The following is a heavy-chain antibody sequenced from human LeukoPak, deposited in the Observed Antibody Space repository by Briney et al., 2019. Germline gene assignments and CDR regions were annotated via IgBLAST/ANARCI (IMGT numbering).Heavy chain of an antibody. J-gene: IGHJ4*02. CDR1: GYIFTSYF. V-gene: IGHV1-46*01. CDR2: IIPIFGTA. Sequence: ASVKVSCKASGYIFTSYFMHWVRQAPGQGLEWMGGIIPIFGTANYAQKFQGRVTMTRNTSISTAYMELSSLRSEDTAVYYCARSWSSSSWELGWGQGTLVTVSS. D-gene: IGHD6-6*01. CDR3: ARSWSSSSWELG.